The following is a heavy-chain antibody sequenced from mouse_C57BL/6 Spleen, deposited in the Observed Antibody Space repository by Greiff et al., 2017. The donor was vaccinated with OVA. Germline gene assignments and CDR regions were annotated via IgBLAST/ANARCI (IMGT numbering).Heavy chain of an antibody. D-gene: IGHD1-1*02. CDR2: IYPGSGNT. V-gene: IGHV1-76*01. Sequence: VQLQQSGAELVRPGASVKLSCKASGYTFTDYYINWVKQRPGQGLEWIARIYPGSGNTYYNEKFKGKATLTAEKSSSTAYMQLSSLTSEDSAVYFCARGGGGYAMDYWGQGTSVTVSS. CDR3: ARGGGGYAMDY. J-gene: IGHJ4*01. CDR1: GYTFTDYY.